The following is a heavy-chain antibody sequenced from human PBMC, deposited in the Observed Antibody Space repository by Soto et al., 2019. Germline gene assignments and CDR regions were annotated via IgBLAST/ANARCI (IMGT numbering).Heavy chain of an antibody. Sequence: SVKVSCKASGGTFSSYTISWVRQAPGQGLEWMGRIIPILGIANYAQKFQGRVTITADKSTSTAYMELSSLRSEDTAVYYCARDARSSFDWFDLWGQGTLVTVSS. CDR3: ARDARSSFDWFDL. CDR1: GGTFSSYT. CDR2: IIPILGIA. V-gene: IGHV1-69*04. J-gene: IGHJ5*02.